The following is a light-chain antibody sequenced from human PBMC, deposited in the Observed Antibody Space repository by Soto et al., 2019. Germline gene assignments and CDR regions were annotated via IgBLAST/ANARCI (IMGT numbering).Light chain of an antibody. Sequence: EIVLSQSPGTLSLSPGERATLSCRASESVSSNYLAWYQQKPGQSPRLLIFGAFRRATGIPDRFSGSGSGTDFTLTISRLEPEDFAVYHCQQYGNSPWTFGQGTKVDIK. V-gene: IGKV3-20*01. CDR3: QQYGNSPWT. CDR2: GAF. J-gene: IGKJ1*01. CDR1: ESVSSNY.